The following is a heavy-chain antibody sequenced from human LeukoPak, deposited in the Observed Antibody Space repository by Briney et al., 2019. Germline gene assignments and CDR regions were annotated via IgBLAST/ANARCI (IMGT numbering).Heavy chain of an antibody. J-gene: IGHJ6*04. V-gene: IGHV4-34*01. CDR1: GGSFSGYY. CDR3: ARNQLLLTPHYYYYSGMEV. Sequence: SETLSLTCAVYGGSFSGYYWSWIRQPPGKGLEWIGEINHSGSTNYNPSLKSRVTISVDTSKNQSSLKLSAVTAADTAVYYCARNQLLLTPHYYYYSGMEVWGKGTTVTVSS. CDR2: INHSGST. D-gene: IGHD2-2*01.